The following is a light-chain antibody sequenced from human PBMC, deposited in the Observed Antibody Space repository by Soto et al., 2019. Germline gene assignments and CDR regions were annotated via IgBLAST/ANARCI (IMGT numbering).Light chain of an antibody. CDR2: GAS. V-gene: IGKV3-20*01. J-gene: IGKJ5*01. Sequence: EIVMTQSPATLSLSPGERATLSCRASQSVSSSYIAWYQQRPGQTPSLLIYGASTRATGIPDRLSGSGSGTHFTLTISRLEPGDFAVYYCQHFGGTTFTFGQGTRLEIK. CDR3: QHFGGTTFT. CDR1: QSVSSSY.